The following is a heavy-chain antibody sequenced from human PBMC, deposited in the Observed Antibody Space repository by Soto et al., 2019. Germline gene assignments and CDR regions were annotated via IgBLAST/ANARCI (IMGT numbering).Heavy chain of an antibody. V-gene: IGHV4-31*03. CDR3: ARGGQDLTPGHGDY. J-gene: IGHJ4*02. Sequence: QVQLQESGPGLVKPSQTLSLTCTVSGGSISSGGYYWSWIRQHPGKGLEWIGYSYYSGSTYYNPSLKSRVTISVDTSKNQCSLKLSSVTAADTAVYYCARGGQDLTPGHGDYWGQGTLVTVSS. CDR1: GGSISSGGYY. CDR2: SYYSGST.